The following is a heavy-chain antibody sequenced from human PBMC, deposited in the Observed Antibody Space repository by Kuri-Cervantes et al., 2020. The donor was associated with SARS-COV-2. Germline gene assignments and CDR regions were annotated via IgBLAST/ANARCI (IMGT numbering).Heavy chain of an antibody. D-gene: IGHD6-6*01. J-gene: IGHJ5*01. CDR1: GFTFSSYA. Sequence: GESLKISCAASGFTFSSYAMSWVRQAPGKGLEWVSAISGSGGSTYYADSVKGRFTISRDNSKNTLYLQMNSLRAEDTAVYYCVKFLPAAPRSFDSWGQGTLVTVSS. CDR2: ISGSGGST. V-gene: IGHV3-23*01. CDR3: VKFLPAAPRSFDS.